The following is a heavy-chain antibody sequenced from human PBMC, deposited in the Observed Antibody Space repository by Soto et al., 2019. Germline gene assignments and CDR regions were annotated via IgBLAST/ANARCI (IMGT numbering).Heavy chain of an antibody. CDR2: ISANSGNT. D-gene: IGHD3-22*01. V-gene: IGHV1-18*04. CDR1: GFIFNNYA. Sequence: ASVKVSCKAFGFIFNNYAISWVRQAPGQGLEWMGWISANSGNTNYAQKLQGRVTMTTDTSTSTAYMELRSLRSDDTAVYYCATAGNYDSSGRDFWGQVPMGTFSS. CDR3: ATAGNYDSSGRDF. J-gene: IGHJ4*02.